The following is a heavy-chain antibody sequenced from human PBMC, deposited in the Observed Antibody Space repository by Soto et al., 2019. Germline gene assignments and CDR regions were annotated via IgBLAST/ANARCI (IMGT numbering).Heavy chain of an antibody. CDR3: LHGVPAAPFAAPGEPDI. V-gene: IGHV1-69*02. J-gene: IGHJ3*02. Sequence: ASVKVSCKASGGTFSSYTISWVRQAPGQGLEWMGRIIPILGIANYAQKFQGRVTITADKSTSTAYMELSSLRSEDTAVYYCLHGVPAAPFAAPGEPDIWGQGTMVTVSS. D-gene: IGHD2-2*01. CDR2: IIPILGIA. CDR1: GGTFSSYT.